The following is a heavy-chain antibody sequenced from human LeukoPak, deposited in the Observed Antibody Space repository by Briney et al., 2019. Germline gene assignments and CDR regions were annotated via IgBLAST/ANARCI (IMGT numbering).Heavy chain of an antibody. D-gene: IGHD1-26*01. CDR2: ISGDGAGT. Sequence: GGSLRLSCAASGFTLDDYAMHWVRQAPGKGLEWVSLISGDGAGTYYADSVKGRFTISRDNSKNSLYLQMNSLRTEDTALYYCAKAGMGATLYYGMDVWGQGTTVTVSS. V-gene: IGHV3-43*02. CDR3: AKAGMGATLYYGMDV. CDR1: GFTLDDYA. J-gene: IGHJ6*02.